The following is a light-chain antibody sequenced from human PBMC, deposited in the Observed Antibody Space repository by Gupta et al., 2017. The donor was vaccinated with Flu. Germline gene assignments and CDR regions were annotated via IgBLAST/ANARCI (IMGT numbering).Light chain of an antibody. CDR2: GIS. J-gene: IGKJ4*01. CDR3: QQYDNSPLT. Sequence: ENVLTQSPGTLSLSPGESATLSCRASQSVANSHLAWHQQKPGQAPRLVINGISNRATGIPDRFSYSGSGTDFTLTISRLEPEDFAVYSCQQYDNSPLTFGGGTRVEIK. CDR1: QSVANSH. V-gene: IGKV3-20*01.